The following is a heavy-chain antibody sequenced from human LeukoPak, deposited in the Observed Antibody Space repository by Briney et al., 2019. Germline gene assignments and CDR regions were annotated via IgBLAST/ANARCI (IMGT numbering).Heavy chain of an antibody. CDR1: GFTFSSYA. V-gene: IGHV3-23*01. Sequence: GGSLRLSCAASGFTFSSYAMSWVRQAPGKGLEWVSGISGGAGTPYYADSVKGRFTISRDNSKSTLYLQMTSLRAEDTAVYYCAKRRTTVITMDYFDYWGQGTLVTVSS. CDR2: ISGGAGTP. D-gene: IGHD4-17*01. CDR3: AKRRTTVITMDYFDY. J-gene: IGHJ4*02.